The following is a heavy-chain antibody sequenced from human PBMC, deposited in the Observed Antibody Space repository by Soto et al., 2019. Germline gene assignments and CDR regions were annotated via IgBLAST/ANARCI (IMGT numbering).Heavy chain of an antibody. CDR3: AKRRVGDAFDV. CDR1: GDRFSTYW. V-gene: IGHV5-10-1*03. Sequence: EVQLAQSGAEVKKPGESLRISCKGSGDRFSTYWINWVRQMPGKGLEWMGRIDVSDSYTNYSPSFQGHVSTSADKSSSTVYLQWSSLKAADTAMYYCAKRRVGDAFDVWGQGTMVTVSS. CDR2: IDVSDSYT. D-gene: IGHD1-26*01. J-gene: IGHJ3*01.